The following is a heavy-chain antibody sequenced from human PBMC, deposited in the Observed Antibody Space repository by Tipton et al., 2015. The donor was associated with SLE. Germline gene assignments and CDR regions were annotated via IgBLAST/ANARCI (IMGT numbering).Heavy chain of an antibody. V-gene: IGHV4-4*02. CDR2: IYHSGRT. CDR1: GGAISSSYW. J-gene: IGHJ4*02. D-gene: IGHD3-16*01. Sequence: TLSLTCVVSGGAISSSYWWSWVRQPPGKGLEWIGEIYHSGRTNYNPSLKSRVSLSVDKSKNQFSLRVTSVTAADTAVYYCATVGDYALNYWGQGTVVSVSS. CDR3: ATVGDYALNY.